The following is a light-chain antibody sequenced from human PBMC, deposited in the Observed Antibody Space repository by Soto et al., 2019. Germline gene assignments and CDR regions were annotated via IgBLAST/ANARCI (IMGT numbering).Light chain of an antibody. CDR1: NIGSKS. V-gene: IGLV3-21*02. Sequence: SYELTQPPSVSVAPGQTARITCGGNNIGSKSVHWYQQKPGQAPVLVVYDDSDRPSGIPERFSGSNSGNTATLTISRVEAGDESDDYCQVWDSSSDHSYVFGTGTKVTVL. CDR3: QVWDSSSDHSYV. CDR2: DDS. J-gene: IGLJ1*01.